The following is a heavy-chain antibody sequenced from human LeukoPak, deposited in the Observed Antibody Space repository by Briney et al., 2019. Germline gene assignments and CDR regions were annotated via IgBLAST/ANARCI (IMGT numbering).Heavy chain of an antibody. V-gene: IGHV3-30*04. J-gene: IGHJ3*02. D-gene: IGHD2-2*01. CDR3: ARGSLGYCSSTSCYLFLWDAFDI. CDR2: ISYDGSNK. CDR1: GFTFSSYA. Sequence: PGGSLRLSCAASGFTFSSYAMHWVRQAPGKGLEWVAVISYDGSNKYYADSVKGRFTISRDNSKNTLYLQMNSLRAEDTAVYYCARGSLGYCSSTSCYLFLWDAFDIWGQGTMVTVSS.